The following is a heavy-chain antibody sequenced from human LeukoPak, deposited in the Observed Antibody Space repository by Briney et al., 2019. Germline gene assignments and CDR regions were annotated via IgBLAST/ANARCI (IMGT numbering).Heavy chain of an antibody. V-gene: IGHV1-69*05. CDR3: ARSKRWLQLDAFDI. Sequence: EASVKVSCKASVGTFSSYAISWVRQAPGQGLEWMGGIIPIFGTANYAQKFQGRVTITTDESTSTAYMEMSSLRSEDTAVYYCARSKRWLQLDAFDIWGQGTMVTVSS. D-gene: IGHD5-24*01. CDR1: VGTFSSYA. CDR2: IIPIFGTA. J-gene: IGHJ3*02.